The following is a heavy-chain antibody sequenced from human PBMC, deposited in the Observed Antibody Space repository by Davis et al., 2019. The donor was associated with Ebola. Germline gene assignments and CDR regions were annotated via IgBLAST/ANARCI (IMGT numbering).Heavy chain of an antibody. CDR2: ITKGSEAI. J-gene: IGHJ4*02. CDR1: GFVFSDFS. Sequence: GESLKISCAASGFVFSDFSMNWVRQAPGKGLEWITYITKGSEAIHYADSVKGRFTVSRDNAKNSVFLQMSSLRDEDSAVYYCARDRFFAFDFWSQGVHVSISS. D-gene: IGHD3/OR15-3a*01. CDR3: ARDRFFAFDF. V-gene: IGHV3-48*02.